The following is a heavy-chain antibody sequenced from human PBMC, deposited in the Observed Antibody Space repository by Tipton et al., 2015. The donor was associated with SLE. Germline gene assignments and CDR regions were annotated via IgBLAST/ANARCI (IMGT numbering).Heavy chain of an antibody. CDR2: ISYDGSNK. V-gene: IGHV3-30*18. D-gene: IGHD3-3*01. Sequence: SLRLSCAASRFTFSSYDIQWVRQAPGKGLEWVAVISYDGSNKYYADSVKGRFTISRDNSKNTLYLQMNSLRAEDTAVYYCAKGGGGGFLEWSPSDYWGQGTLVTVSS. J-gene: IGHJ4*02. CDR1: RFTFSSYD. CDR3: AKGGGGGFLEWSPSDY.